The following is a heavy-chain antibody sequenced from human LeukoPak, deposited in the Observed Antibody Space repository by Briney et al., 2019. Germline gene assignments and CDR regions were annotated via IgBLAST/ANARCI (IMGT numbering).Heavy chain of an antibody. CDR3: ARAGDTSGYCEY. D-gene: IGHD3-22*01. CDR2: SNHSGRT. J-gene: IGHJ4*02. CDR1: GGSISSSSYY. V-gene: IGHV4-39*07. Sequence: PSETLSLTCTVSGGSISSSSYYWGWIRQPPGKGLEWIGESNHSGRTKYNPSLKSRVTISVDTSKNQFSLKLSSVTAADTAVYYCARAGDTSGYCEYWGQGILVTVSS.